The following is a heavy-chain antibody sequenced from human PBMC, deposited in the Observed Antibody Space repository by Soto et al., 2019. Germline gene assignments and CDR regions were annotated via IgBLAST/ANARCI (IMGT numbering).Heavy chain of an antibody. CDR1: GFTFSSYS. Sequence: EVQLVESGGGLVKPGGSLRLSCAASGFTFSSYSMNWDRQAPGKGLEWVSSISSSSSYIYYADSVKGRFTISRDNAKNSLYLQMNSLRAEDTAVYYCARADIVVVVAAPDYWGQGTLVTVSS. D-gene: IGHD2-15*01. J-gene: IGHJ4*02. V-gene: IGHV3-21*01. CDR2: ISSSSSYI. CDR3: ARADIVVVVAAPDY.